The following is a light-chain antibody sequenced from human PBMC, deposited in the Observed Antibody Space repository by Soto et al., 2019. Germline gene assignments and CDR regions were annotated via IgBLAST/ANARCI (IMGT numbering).Light chain of an antibody. Sequence: QSVLTQPASVSGSPGQSITISCTGTSSDVGGYDYVSWYQQHPGKAPKLMIYGVSNRPSGVSNRFSGSKSGTTTSLTISGRLADDEGDYYYSSYASSSSIMVFGGGTKLTVL. V-gene: IGLV2-14*01. J-gene: IGLJ3*02. CDR1: SSDVGGYDY. CDR3: SSYASSSSIMV. CDR2: GVS.